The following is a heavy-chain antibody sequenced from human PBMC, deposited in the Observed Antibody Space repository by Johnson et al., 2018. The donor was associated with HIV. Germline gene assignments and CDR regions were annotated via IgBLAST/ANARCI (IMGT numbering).Heavy chain of an antibody. V-gene: IGHV3-30*04. Sequence: QVQLVESGGGVVQPGRSLRLSCAASGFTFSSYAMHWVRQAPGKGLEWVAFISYDGSNDYYADSVKGRFTISRDNAKNSLYLQMNSLRAEDTAVYYCARDRVEIVGADPDAFDIWGQGTMVTVSS. CDR2: ISYDGSND. J-gene: IGHJ3*02. D-gene: IGHD1-26*01. CDR1: GFTFSSYA. CDR3: ARDRVEIVGADPDAFDI.